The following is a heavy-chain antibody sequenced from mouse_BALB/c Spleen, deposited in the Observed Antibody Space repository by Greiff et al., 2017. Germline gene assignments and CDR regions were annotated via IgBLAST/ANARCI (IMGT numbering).Heavy chain of an antibody. CDR2: IWSDGST. D-gene: IGHD2-1*01. CDR3: ARHDGNYVGAMDY. Sequence: VKLMESGPDLVAPSQSLSITCTVSGFSLTSYGVHWVRQPPGKGLEWLVVIWSDGSTTYNSALKSRLSISKDNSKSQVFLKMNSLQTDDTAMYYCARHDGNYVGAMDYWGQGTSVTVSS. J-gene: IGHJ4*01. V-gene: IGHV2-6-2*01. CDR1: GFSLTSYG.